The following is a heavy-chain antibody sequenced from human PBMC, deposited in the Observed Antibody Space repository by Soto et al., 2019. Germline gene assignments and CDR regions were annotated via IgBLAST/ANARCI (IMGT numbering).Heavy chain of an antibody. CDR3: ARARPILYCYFGYFDY. D-gene: IGHD2-8*02. CDR2: INHSGST. Sequence: SETLSLTCTVYGWSFRGYYWSWIRQPPGKGLEWIGEINHSGSTNYNPSLKSRVTISVDTSKNQFSLKLSSVTAADTAVYYCARARPILYCYFGYFDYWGQGTLVTVSS. CDR1: GWSFRGYY. V-gene: IGHV4-34*01. J-gene: IGHJ4*02.